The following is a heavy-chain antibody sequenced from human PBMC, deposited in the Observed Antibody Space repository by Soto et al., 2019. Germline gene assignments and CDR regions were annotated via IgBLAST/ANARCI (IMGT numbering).Heavy chain of an antibody. CDR2: MNPDGSEQ. Sequence: EVHLVESGGGLVQPGGSLRLSCAASGFTFTDYWMTWVRQAPGKGLEGVANMNPDGSEQYYLDYVKGRFTISRDNAKNSLYLQMNSLRGEDTAVYYCTRDLNLDSGPWGQGTQVIVSS. CDR1: GFTFTDYW. J-gene: IGHJ5*02. CDR3: TRDLNLDSGP. D-gene: IGHD1-26*01. V-gene: IGHV3-7*04.